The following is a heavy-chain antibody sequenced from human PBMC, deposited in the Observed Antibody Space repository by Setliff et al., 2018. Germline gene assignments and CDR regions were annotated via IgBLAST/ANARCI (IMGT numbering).Heavy chain of an antibody. V-gene: IGHV1-18*01. Sequence: GASVKVSCKTSGYTFTNYGITWVRQAPGQGLEWMGWINNYSFKTNYPQKFLGRVTVTTDTSTGTAYMELTSLRLEDTAVYYCARGKMDVVAVAGKYCVMDVWGQGTTVTVSS. J-gene: IGHJ6*02. CDR3: ARGKMDVVAVAGKYCVMDV. D-gene: IGHD6-19*01. CDR2: INNYSFKT. CDR1: GYTFTNYG.